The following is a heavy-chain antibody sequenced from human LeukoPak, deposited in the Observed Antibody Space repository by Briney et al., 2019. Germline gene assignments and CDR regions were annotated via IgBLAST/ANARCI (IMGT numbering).Heavy chain of an antibody. D-gene: IGHD5-24*01. Sequence: ASVKVSCKASGYSFPSYGVRWVRQAPGQGLEWMGWISGYNGNTNCEQKYQGRVTLTTDTSTSTAYMELRYQRSDDTAVYYCASGREGYNPSDFWGQGTLVTVSS. CDR3: ASGREGYNPSDF. J-gene: IGHJ4*02. CDR2: ISGYNGNT. CDR1: GYSFPSYG. V-gene: IGHV1-18*01.